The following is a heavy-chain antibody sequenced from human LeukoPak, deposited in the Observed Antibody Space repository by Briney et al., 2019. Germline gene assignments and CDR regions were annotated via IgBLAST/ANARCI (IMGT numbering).Heavy chain of an antibody. V-gene: IGHV3-53*01. CDR1: GFTVSSNY. CDR2: IYSGGST. Sequence: GGSLRLSCAASGFTVSSNYMSWVRQAPGKGLEWVSVIYSGGSTYYADSVRGRFTISRDNSKNTLYLQMNSLRAEDTAVYYCAREAGGPYCGGDCYYNAFDIWGQGTMVTVSS. CDR3: AREAGGPYCGGDCYYNAFDI. J-gene: IGHJ3*02. D-gene: IGHD2-21*02.